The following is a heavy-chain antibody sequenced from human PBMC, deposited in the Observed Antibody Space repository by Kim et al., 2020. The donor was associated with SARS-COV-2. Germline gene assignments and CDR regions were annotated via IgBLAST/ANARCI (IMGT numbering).Heavy chain of an antibody. CDR1: GFTFSSYG. Sequence: GGSLRLSCAASGFTFSSYGMHWVRQAPGKGLEWVAVIWYDGSNKYYADSVKGRFTISRDNSKNTLYLQMNSLRAEDTAVYYCARADNHCSSTSCYTLAPVYYYYYGMDVWGQGNTVTVPS. D-gene: IGHD2-2*02. CDR2: IWYDGSNK. V-gene: IGHV3-33*01. J-gene: IGHJ6*01. CDR3: ARADNHCSSTSCYTLAPVYYYYYGMDV.